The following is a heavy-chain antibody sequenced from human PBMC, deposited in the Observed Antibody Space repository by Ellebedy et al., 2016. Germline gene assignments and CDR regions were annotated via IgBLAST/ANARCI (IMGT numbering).Heavy chain of an antibody. Sequence: ASVKVSCKASGYTFTSYDINWVRQATGQGLEWMGWMNPNSGNTGYGQKFQGRVTMTRNTSISTAYMELSSLRSEDTAVYYCARNGYCSGGSCYGALSYYYGMDVWGQGTTVTVSS. J-gene: IGHJ6*02. D-gene: IGHD2-15*01. CDR1: GYTFTSYD. V-gene: IGHV1-8*01. CDR2: MNPNSGNT. CDR3: ARNGYCSGGSCYGALSYYYGMDV.